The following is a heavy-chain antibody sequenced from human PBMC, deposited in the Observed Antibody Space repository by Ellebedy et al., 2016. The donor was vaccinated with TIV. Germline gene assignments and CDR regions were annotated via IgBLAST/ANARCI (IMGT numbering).Heavy chain of an antibody. CDR1: GGFISSYY. J-gene: IGHJ6*03. CDR3: ARGNPSGYYYYMDV. D-gene: IGHD3-10*01. Sequence: SETLSLTCTVSGGFISSYYWGWIRQPPGKGLEWIGSIYYSGSTSGSTNYNPSLKSRVTISADTSKDQFSLKLSSVTAADTAFYYCARGNPSGYYYYMDVWGRGTTVTVSS. V-gene: IGHV4-39*07. CDR2: IYYSGSTSGST.